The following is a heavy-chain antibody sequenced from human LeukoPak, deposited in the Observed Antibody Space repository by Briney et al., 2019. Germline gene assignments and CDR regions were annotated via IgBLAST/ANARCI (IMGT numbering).Heavy chain of an antibody. D-gene: IGHD1-1*01. CDR3: AKDSRNAAPNWFDP. CDR2: IYSSGST. CDR1: GDSINNYY. V-gene: IGHV4-4*07. Sequence: TSETLSLTCTVSGDSINNYYWSWIRQPAGKGLEWIGRIYSSGSTNYNPSLKSRVAMSVGTSRNYFSLRLSFVTAADTAVYYCAKDSRNAAPNWFDPWGQGTLVTVSS. J-gene: IGHJ5*02.